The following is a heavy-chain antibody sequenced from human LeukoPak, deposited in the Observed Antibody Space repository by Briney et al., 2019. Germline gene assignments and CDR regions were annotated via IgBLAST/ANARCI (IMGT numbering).Heavy chain of an antibody. V-gene: IGHV1-2*02. CDR2: INPNSGGT. CDR3: ARVLRYFDWLTTYAFDI. Sequence: ASVKVSCKASGYTFTGYYMHWVRQAPGQGLEWTGWINPNSGGTNYAQKFQGRVTMTRDTSISTAYMELSRLRSDDTAVYYCARVLRYFDWLTTYAFDIWGQGTMVTVSS. J-gene: IGHJ3*02. D-gene: IGHD3-9*01. CDR1: GYTFTGYY.